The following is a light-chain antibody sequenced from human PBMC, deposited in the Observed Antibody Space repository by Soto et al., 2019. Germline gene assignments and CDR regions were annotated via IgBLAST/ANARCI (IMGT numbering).Light chain of an antibody. CDR2: EVS. CDR1: SGDVTDFQY. CDR3: SSYTSSSTL. Sequence: QSALTQPASVSGSPGQSITISCTAASGDVTDFQYVSWYQQHPGKAPKLMIYEVSDRPSGISSRFSGSKSGNTASLTISGLQTEDEADYYCSSYTSSSTLFGTGTKLTVL. J-gene: IGLJ1*01. V-gene: IGLV2-14*01.